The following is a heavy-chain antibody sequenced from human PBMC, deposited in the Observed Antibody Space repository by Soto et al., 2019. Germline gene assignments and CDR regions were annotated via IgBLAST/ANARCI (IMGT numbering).Heavy chain of an antibody. Sequence: SETISLTCTVSGGSISSGDYYWSWIRQPPGKGLEWIGYIYYSGSTYYNPSLKSRVTISVDTSKNQFSLKLSSVTAADTAVYYCAREPAYYYDSSGYKNWFDPWGQGTLVTVSS. CDR1: GGSISSGDYY. CDR3: AREPAYYYDSSGYKNWFDP. D-gene: IGHD3-22*01. V-gene: IGHV4-30-4*01. J-gene: IGHJ5*02. CDR2: IYYSGST.